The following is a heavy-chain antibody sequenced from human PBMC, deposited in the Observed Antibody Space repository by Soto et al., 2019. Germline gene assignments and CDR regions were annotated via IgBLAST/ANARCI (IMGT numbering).Heavy chain of an antibody. D-gene: IGHD5-18*01. J-gene: IGHJ6*02. CDR1: GFTFSSYA. Sequence: PGGSLRLSCAASGFTFSSYAINWVRQAPGEGLEWVSGVSGGGGSTYYADSVKGRFTISRDNSEHRLYLHMNSLRAEDTAVYYCAMAHVDSAMDYYYYYGMDVWGQGTTVTVSS. V-gene: IGHV3-23*01. CDR3: AMAHVDSAMDYYYYYGMDV. CDR2: VSGGGGST.